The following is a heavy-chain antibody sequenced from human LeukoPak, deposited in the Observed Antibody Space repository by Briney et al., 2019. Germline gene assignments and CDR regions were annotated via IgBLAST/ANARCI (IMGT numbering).Heavy chain of an antibody. V-gene: IGHV1-24*01. D-gene: IGHD1-1*01. J-gene: IGHJ6*02. CDR2: SDLEDTET. CDR3: ATGASTSMRGLDV. CDR1: GDSLTDLS. Sequence: ASVKVSCKVSGDSLTDLSMHWVRQAPGKGLERMGGSDLEDTETAYAQKFEARLTVIEDTSTGTAYIELRSLTSEDTALYYCATGASTSMRGLDVWGQGTMVSVSS.